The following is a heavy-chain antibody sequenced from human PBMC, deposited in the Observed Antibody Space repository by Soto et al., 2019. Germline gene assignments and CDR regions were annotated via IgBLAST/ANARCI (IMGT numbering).Heavy chain of an antibody. CDR3: ARDLRGSYKNEY. V-gene: IGHV3-21*01. J-gene: IGHJ4*02. Sequence: GSLRLSCAPAGLCLSSYSMNWVRQAPGKGLEWVSSISSSSSYIYYADSVKGRFTISRDNAKNSLYLQMNSLRAEDTAVYYCARDLRGSYKNEYWGQGTLVTVSS. CDR1: GLCLSSYS. D-gene: IGHD1-26*01. CDR2: ISSSSSYI.